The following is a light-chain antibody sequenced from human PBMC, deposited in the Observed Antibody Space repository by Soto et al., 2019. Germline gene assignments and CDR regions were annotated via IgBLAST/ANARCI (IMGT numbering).Light chain of an antibody. Sequence: QSALTQPASVSGSPGQSITISCSGTSNYVGGYNYVSWYQQHPGKAPKLMIYEVSNRPSGVSNRFSGSKSGNTASLTISGLQAEDEADYYCSSYTSSSIDYVFGTGTKLTVL. CDR3: SSYTSSSIDYV. J-gene: IGLJ1*01. V-gene: IGLV2-14*01. CDR2: EVS. CDR1: SNYVGGYNY.